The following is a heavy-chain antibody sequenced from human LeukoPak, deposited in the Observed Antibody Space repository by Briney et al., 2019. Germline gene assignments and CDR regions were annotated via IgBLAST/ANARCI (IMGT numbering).Heavy chain of an antibody. V-gene: IGHV4-59*01. CDR1: GGSISSYY. CDR3: ARAYDFWSGSPGGWFGL. D-gene: IGHD3-3*01. CDR2: IYYSGST. Sequence: PSETLSLTCTVSGGSISSYYWSWIRQPPGKGLEWIGYIYYSGSTNYNPSLKSRVTISVDTSKNQFSLKLSSVTAADTAVYYCARAYDFWSGSPGGWFGLWGQGALVTVSS. J-gene: IGHJ5*02.